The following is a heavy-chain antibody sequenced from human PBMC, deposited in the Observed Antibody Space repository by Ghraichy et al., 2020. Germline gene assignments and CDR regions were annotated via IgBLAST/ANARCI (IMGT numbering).Heavy chain of an antibody. CDR2: ISYDGSNK. D-gene: IGHD4-17*01. Sequence: GGSLRLSCAASGFTFSSYGMHWVRQAPGKGLEWVAVISYDGSNKYYVDSVKGRFTISRDNSKNTLYLQMNSLRAEDTAVYYCAKLSSTTDFPFDYWGQGTLVTVSS. CDR3: AKLSSTTDFPFDY. V-gene: IGHV3-30*18. J-gene: IGHJ4*02. CDR1: GFTFSSYG.